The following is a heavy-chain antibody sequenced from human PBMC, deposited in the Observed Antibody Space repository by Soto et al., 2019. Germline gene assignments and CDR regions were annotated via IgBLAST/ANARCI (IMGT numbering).Heavy chain of an antibody. CDR2: ISYDGSNQ. CDR1: GFTFSSYA. D-gene: IGHD2-8*01. J-gene: IGHJ6*02. V-gene: IGHV3-30-3*01. CDR3: ERGRISHRCLDV. Sequence: PGGSLRLSCAASGFTFSSYAIHWVRQAPGKGLEWVAVISYDGSNQYYADSVKGRFTISRDNSENTQYLQMNSLRPEDTALYYCERGRISHRCLDVWGQGTTVPVSS.